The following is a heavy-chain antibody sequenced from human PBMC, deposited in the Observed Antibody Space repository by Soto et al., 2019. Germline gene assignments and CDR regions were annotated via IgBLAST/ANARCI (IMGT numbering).Heavy chain of an antibody. D-gene: IGHD6-6*01. CDR3: ASFRQLENFDY. Sequence: GGALRLSCAASGFTFSRYSMNWVRQAPGKGLEWVSYISSSSSTIYHADSVKGRFTISRDNAKNSLYLQMNSLRAEDTAVYYCASFRQLENFDYWGQGTLVTVSS. J-gene: IGHJ4*02. V-gene: IGHV3-48*01. CDR2: ISSSSSTI. CDR1: GFTFSRYS.